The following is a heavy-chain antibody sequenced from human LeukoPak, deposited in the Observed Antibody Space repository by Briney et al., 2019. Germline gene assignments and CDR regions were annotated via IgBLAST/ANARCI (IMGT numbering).Heavy chain of an antibody. CDR1: GFSVSTNY. J-gene: IGHJ4*02. CDR3: TRDQTRPPQGEN. Sequence: PGGSLRLSCAASGFSVSTNYMSWVRQAPGKGLEWVSVIYSDGSTYYPDTVKGRFTISRDNAKNTVDLQMNSLRAEDTAVYYCTRDQTRPPQGENWGQGTLVTVSS. D-gene: IGHD3-10*01. V-gene: IGHV3-53*01. CDR2: IYSDGST.